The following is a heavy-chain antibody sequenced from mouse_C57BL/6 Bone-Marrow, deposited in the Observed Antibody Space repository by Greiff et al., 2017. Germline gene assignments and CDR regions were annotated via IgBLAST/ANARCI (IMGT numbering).Heavy chain of an antibody. CDR2: ISYSGST. CDR3: ARSYYYGSSYVNYFDY. D-gene: IGHD1-1*01. J-gene: IGHJ2*01. V-gene: IGHV3-8*01. CDR1: GYSITSDY. Sequence: DVKLQESGPGLAKPSQTLSLTCSVTGYSITSDYWNWIRKFPGNKLEYMGYISYSGSTYYNPSLKSRISITRDTSKNQYYLQLNSVTTEDTATYXCARSYYYGSSYVNYFDYWGQGTTLTVSS.